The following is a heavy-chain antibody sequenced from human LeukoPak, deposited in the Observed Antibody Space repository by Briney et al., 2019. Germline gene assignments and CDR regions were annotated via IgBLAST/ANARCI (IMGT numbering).Heavy chain of an antibody. V-gene: IGHV1-18*01. Sequence: ASLMVSCKASGYTFSTYGITWVRQAPGQGLEWMGWVSAYNDNTNYAQKFQGRVTMTTDASTSTAYMELRSLRSDDTAVYYCARASALTGTSRTSDDAFDIWGQGTMVTVSS. D-gene: IGHD1-7*01. CDR3: ARASALTGTSRTSDDAFDI. CDR2: VSAYNDNT. CDR1: GYTFSTYG. J-gene: IGHJ3*02.